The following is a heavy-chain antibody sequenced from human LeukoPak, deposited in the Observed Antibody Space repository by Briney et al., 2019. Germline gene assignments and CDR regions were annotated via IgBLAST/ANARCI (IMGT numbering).Heavy chain of an antibody. CDR3: ARKYCSSTSCYERGPGGAFDI. CDR2: ISYDGSNK. Sequence: PGGSLRLSCAASGFTFSYYTMHWVRQAPGKGLEWVAVISYDGSNKYYADSVKGRFTISRDNSKNTLYLQMNSLRAEDTAVYYCARKYCSSTSCYERGPGGAFDIWGQGTMVTVSS. V-gene: IGHV3-30-3*01. CDR1: GFTFSYYT. D-gene: IGHD2-2*01. J-gene: IGHJ3*02.